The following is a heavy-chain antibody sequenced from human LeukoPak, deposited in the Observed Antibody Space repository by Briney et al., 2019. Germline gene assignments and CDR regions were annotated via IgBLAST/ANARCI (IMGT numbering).Heavy chain of an antibody. CDR2: IYYSGST. Sequence: SETLSLTCTVSGGSISSYYWSWIRQPPGKGLEWIGYIYYSGSTNYNPSLKSRVTMSVDTSKNQFSLKLSSVTAADTAVYYCAKDGQSFNSMYDYFDSWGQGTLVTVSS. CDR3: AKDGQSFNSMYDYFDS. V-gene: IGHV4-59*01. D-gene: IGHD2-8*01. CDR1: GGSISSYY. J-gene: IGHJ4*02.